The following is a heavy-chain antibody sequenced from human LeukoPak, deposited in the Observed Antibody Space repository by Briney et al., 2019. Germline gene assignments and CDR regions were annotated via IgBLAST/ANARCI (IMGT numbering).Heavy chain of an antibody. CDR3: ARHIYNWGIARYYFDY. CDR2: IYYSGST. Sequence: SQTLSLTCTVSGGSISSGDYYWSWIRQPPGKDLEWIGYIYYSGSTYYNPSLKSRVTISVDTSKNQFSLKLSSVTAADTAVYYCARHIYNWGIARYYFDYWGQGTLVTVSS. D-gene: IGHD3-16*01. J-gene: IGHJ4*02. V-gene: IGHV4-30-4*01. CDR1: GGSISSGDYY.